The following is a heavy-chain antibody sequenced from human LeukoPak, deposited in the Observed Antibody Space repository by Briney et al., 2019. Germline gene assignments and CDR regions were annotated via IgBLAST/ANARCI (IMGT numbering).Heavy chain of an antibody. CDR1: GYTFTGYY. D-gene: IGHD2-2*02. J-gene: IGHJ4*02. V-gene: IGHV1-2*02. Sequence: GASVKVSCKASGYTFTGYYMHWVRQAPGQGLERMGWINPNSGGTNYAQKFQGRVTMTRDTSISTAYMELSRLRSDDTAVYYCARGRVYCSSTSCYTTHNFDYWGQGTLVTVSS. CDR3: ARGRVYCSSTSCYTTHNFDY. CDR2: INPNSGGT.